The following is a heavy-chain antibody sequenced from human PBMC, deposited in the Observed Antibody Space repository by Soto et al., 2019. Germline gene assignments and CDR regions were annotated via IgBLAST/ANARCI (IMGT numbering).Heavy chain of an antibody. J-gene: IGHJ1*01. V-gene: IGHV3-23*01. CDR2: ISGSSDT. CDR3: ATYGGDSGGYEYFQR. D-gene: IGHD4-17*01. Sequence: EVQLLESGGGLEPPGGSLRLSCVTSGFTFTSYGMSWVRQAPGKGLEWVSAISGSSDTYYPDSVKGRFTISRDNPRSTLYLQMNSLRAEDTAVYYCATYGGDSGGYEYFQRWGQGCLVTVSS. CDR1: GFTFTSYG.